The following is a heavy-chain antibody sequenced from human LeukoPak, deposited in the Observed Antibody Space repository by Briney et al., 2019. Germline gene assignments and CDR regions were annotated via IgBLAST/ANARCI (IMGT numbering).Heavy chain of an antibody. J-gene: IGHJ6*02. CDR2: IYYSGST. CDR3: ARSGYSSSWYPIYYYYGMDV. Sequence: PSETLSLTCAVYGGSFSGYYWSWIRQPPGKGLEWIGYIYYSGSTKYNPSIKSRVTISVDASKNQFSLKLSSVTAADTAVYYCARSGYSSSWYPIYYYYGMDVWGQGTTVTVSS. D-gene: IGHD6-13*01. CDR1: GGSFSGYY. V-gene: IGHV4-59*01.